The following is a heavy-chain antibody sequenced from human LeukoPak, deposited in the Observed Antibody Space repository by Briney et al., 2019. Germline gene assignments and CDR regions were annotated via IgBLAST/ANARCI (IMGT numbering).Heavy chain of an antibody. CDR2: ISHSGST. CDR3: ARARLVTMSAFDM. V-gene: IGHV4-4*02. D-gene: IGHD2-21*02. CDR1: GGSISSRNW. J-gene: IGHJ3*02. Sequence: PSETLSLTCAVSGGSISSRNWSSWVRQSPGKGLEWIGEISHSGSTNYNSSLKSRVTISVDKSKKQFSLKLSSVTAADTAVYYCARARLVTMSAFDMWGQGTMVTVSS.